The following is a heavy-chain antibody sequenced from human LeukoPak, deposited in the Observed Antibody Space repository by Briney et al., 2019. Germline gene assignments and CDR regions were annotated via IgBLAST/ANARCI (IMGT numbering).Heavy chain of an antibody. Sequence: SETLSLTCTVSGYSISSGYYWGWIRQPPGKGLEWIGNTYYSGSTYYNESLESRVTISIDTSKNQFSLKLNSVTAADTAMYYCAKSGGYGLIDYWGQGTLVTVSS. J-gene: IGHJ4*02. CDR1: GYSISSGYY. V-gene: IGHV4-38-2*02. CDR2: TYYSGST. D-gene: IGHD1-26*01. CDR3: AKSGGYGLIDY.